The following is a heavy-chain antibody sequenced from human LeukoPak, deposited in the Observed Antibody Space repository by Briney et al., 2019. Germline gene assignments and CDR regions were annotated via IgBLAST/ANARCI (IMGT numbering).Heavy chain of an antibody. CDR1: GYTFTSYY. CDR2: INPSGGST. CDR3: ARDTDYYDSSGYYYVGY. V-gene: IGHV1-46*01. Sequence: ASVKVSYKASGYTFTSYYMHWVRQAPGQGLEWMGIINPSGGSTSYAQKFQGRVTMTRDTSTSTVYMELSSLRSEDTAVYYCARDTDYYDSSGYYYVGYWGQGTLVTVSS. D-gene: IGHD3-22*01. J-gene: IGHJ4*02.